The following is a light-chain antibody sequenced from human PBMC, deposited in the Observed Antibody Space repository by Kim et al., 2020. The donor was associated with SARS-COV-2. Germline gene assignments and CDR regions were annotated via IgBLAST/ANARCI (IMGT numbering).Light chain of an antibody. CDR3: QVWDSGSDHYV. CDR2: YDT. V-gene: IGLV3-21*04. CDR1: SSGSNS. Sequence: APGQSARITCGGNSSGSNSVHWYQQRPGQAPVMVIYYDTDRPSGIPERFSGSNSGNTATLTVSRVEAGDEADFYCQVWDSGSDHYVFGTGTKVTVL. J-gene: IGLJ1*01.